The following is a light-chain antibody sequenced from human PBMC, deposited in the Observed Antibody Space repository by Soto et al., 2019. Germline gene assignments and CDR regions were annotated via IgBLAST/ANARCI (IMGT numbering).Light chain of an antibody. CDR1: SSNIGTNH. Sequence: QAVVTQPPSVSAAPGQRVTISCYGTSSNIGTNHVSWYQQLPGTAPRLLIFENNRRSSEIPDRFSGSKSGTSATLDITGLQTGDEADYYCGTWDTGLRLLLLGGGTKLTVL. CDR2: ENN. J-gene: IGLJ2*01. V-gene: IGLV1-51*02. CDR3: GTWDTGLRLLL.